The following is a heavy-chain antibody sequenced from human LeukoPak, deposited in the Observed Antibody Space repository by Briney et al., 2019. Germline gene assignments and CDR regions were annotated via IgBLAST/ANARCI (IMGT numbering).Heavy chain of an antibody. Sequence: ASVKVSCKAFGYTFTSYYMHWVRQVPGQGLEWMGIINPSGGSTSYAQKFQGRVTMTRDTSTSTVYMELSSLRSEDTAVYYCARELSAYSSFDAFDVWGQGTLVTVSS. CDR2: INPSGGST. J-gene: IGHJ3*01. V-gene: IGHV1-46*01. CDR1: GYTFTSYY. D-gene: IGHD3-22*01. CDR3: ARELSAYSSFDAFDV.